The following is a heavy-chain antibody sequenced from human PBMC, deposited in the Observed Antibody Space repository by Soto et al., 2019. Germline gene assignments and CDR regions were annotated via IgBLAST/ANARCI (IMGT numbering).Heavy chain of an antibody. CDR3: ARRKGDYYDSSGYHYYFDY. CDR1: GYTFTDDY. V-gene: IGHV1-2*02. Sequence: GASVKVSCKASGYTFTDDYVHWVRQAPGQGLEWMGWINPNSGVTKSAQKFQGRVTMTRDTSISTAYMELSRLRSDDTAVYYCARRKGDYYDSSGYHYYFDYWGQGTLVTVSS. D-gene: IGHD3-22*01. CDR2: INPNSGVT. J-gene: IGHJ4*02.